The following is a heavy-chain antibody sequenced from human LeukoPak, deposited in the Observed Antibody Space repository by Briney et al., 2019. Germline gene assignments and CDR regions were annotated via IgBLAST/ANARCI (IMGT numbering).Heavy chain of an antibody. J-gene: IGHJ4*02. D-gene: IGHD4-17*01. Sequence: GGSLRLSCAASGFTFSSYWMSWVRQAPGKGLEWVANIKQDGSEKYYVDSVKGRFTISRDNAKNSLYLQMNSLRAEDTAVYYCARISALYGDYVPNALDYWGQGTLVTVSS. CDR1: GFTFSSYW. CDR2: IKQDGSEK. CDR3: ARISALYGDYVPNALDY. V-gene: IGHV3-7*01.